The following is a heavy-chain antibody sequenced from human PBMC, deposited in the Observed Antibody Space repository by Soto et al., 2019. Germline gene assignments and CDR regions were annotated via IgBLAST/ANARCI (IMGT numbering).Heavy chain of an antibody. CDR1: GGSISSYY. D-gene: IGHD2-21*02. J-gene: IGHJ4*02. V-gene: IGHV4-59*01. CDR2: IYYSGSA. CDR3: ARWTYCGGDCYWLDF. Sequence: SETLSLTCTGSGGSISSYYWSWIRQPPGKGLEWIGNIYYSGSANYDPSLRSRVTISLNTSKNQFSLNLNSVTAADTAIYYCARWTYCGGDCYWLDFWGQGTLVTAPQ.